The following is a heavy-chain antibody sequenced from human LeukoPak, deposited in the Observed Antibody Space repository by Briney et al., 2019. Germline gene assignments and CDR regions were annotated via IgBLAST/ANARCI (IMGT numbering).Heavy chain of an antibody. D-gene: IGHD6-13*01. V-gene: IGHV3-53*01. J-gene: IGHJ4*02. CDR3: ARDPPGIAASVSGG. CDR1: GFTVSNNY. CDR2: IYSGGTT. Sequence: GGSLRLSCTASGFTVSNNYLNWVRQAPGKGLEWVALIYSGGTTNYADSVKGRFTISRDNSKNTLYLQMTNVRVEDTAVYYCARDPPGIAASVSGGWGQGTLVTVSS.